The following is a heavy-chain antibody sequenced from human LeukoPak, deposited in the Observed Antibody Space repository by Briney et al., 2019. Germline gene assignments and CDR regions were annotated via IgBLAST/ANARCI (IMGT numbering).Heavy chain of an antibody. J-gene: IGHJ5*01. CDR1: GGSITSGNYY. V-gene: IGHV4-39*01. CDR3: ARLGWLYGSGSMNLFDT. D-gene: IGHD3-10*01. Sequence: PSETLSLTCSVSGGSITSGNYYWGWIRQPPGKGLEWIGSVYYSGSTYYNPSLRSRVTVSVDTSRNQFSLKLNSVTAADTAVYYCARLGWLYGSGSMNLFDTGGQGTRVTVSS. CDR2: VYYSGST.